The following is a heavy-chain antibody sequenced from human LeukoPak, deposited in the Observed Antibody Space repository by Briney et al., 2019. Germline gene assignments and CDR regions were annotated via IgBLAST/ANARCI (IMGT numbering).Heavy chain of an antibody. CDR2: ISAYNGNT. Sequence: ASVKVSCKASGYTFTSYGISWVRQAPGQGLEWMGWISAYNGNTNYAQKLQGRVTMTTDTSTSTAYMELRSLRSDDTAVYYCARDSQRVSIAAAGSRFWGQGTMVTVSS. CDR1: GYTFTSYG. J-gene: IGHJ3*01. D-gene: IGHD6-13*01. V-gene: IGHV1-18*01. CDR3: ARDSQRVSIAAAGSRF.